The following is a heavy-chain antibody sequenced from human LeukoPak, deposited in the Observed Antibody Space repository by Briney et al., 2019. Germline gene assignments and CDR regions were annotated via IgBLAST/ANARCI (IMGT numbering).Heavy chain of an antibody. CDR3: ARDQYYDSKGWFDP. CDR2: IHTYNGHT. Sequence: ASVKVSCKASGGTFSSYAISWVRQAPGQGLEWMGWIHTYNGHTNYAQKLQGRVTMTTDTSTSTAYMELRSLRSDDTAVYYCARDQYYDSKGWFDPWGQGTLVTVSS. J-gene: IGHJ5*02. V-gene: IGHV1-18*01. D-gene: IGHD3-22*01. CDR1: GGTFSSYA.